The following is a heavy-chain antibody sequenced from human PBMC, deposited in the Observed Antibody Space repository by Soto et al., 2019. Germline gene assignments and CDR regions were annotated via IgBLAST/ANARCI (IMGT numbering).Heavy chain of an antibody. CDR1: GGPITTTTW. Sequence: QVQLQESGPGLVKPSETLSLTCAVSGGPITTTTWWAWVRLPPGKGLEWIGELHHDGTTNYNPSLESRITMSLDKSNNNFSLTLTSVTAADTAIYYCATQTISYTWGVWGRGTTVTVSS. J-gene: IGHJ6*02. CDR3: ATQTISYTWGV. D-gene: IGHD3-16*01. CDR2: LHHDGTT. V-gene: IGHV4-4*02.